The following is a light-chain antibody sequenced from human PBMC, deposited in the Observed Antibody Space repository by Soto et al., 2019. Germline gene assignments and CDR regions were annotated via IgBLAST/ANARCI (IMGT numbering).Light chain of an antibody. CDR3: HQRSNDMYT. CDR2: DAS. J-gene: IGKJ2*01. V-gene: IGKV3-11*01. CDR1: QSVSSH. Sequence: EIVLTQSQATLSLSPGERVTLSCRARQSVSSHLAWYQQQPGQAPRLLIYDASNRATGIPARFSGSGSGTDFTLTISSLEPEAFAVYYCHQRSNDMYTFGQGTKLEIK.